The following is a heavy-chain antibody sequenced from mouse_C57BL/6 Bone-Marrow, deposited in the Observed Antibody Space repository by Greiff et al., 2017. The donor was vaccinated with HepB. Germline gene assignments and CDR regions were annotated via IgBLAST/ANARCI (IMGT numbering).Heavy chain of an antibody. CDR3: ASDYDVGNYFDY. V-gene: IGHV1-55*01. D-gene: IGHD2-4*01. J-gene: IGHJ2*01. Sequence: QVQLQQPGAELVKPGASVKMSCKASGYTFTSYWITWVKQRPGQGLEWIGDIYPGSGSTNYNEKFKSKATLTVDTSSSTAYMQLSSLTSEDSAVYYCASDYDVGNYFDYWGQGTTLTVSS. CDR2: IYPGSGST. CDR1: GYTFTSYW.